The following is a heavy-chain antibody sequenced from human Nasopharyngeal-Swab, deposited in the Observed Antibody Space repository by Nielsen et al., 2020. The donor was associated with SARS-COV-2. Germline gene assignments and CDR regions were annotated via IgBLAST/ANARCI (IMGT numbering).Heavy chain of an antibody. V-gene: IGHV4-4*07. CDR1: GGSISSYY. CDR2: IYTSGST. D-gene: IGHD5-24*01. CDR3: ARDGDGYNRNWYFDL. J-gene: IGHJ2*01. Sequence: ETLSLTCTVSGGSISSYYWRWIRQPAGKGLEWIGRIYTSGSTNYNPSLKSRVTMSVDTSKNQFSLKLSSVTAADTAVYYCARDGDGYNRNWYFDLWGRGTLVTVSS.